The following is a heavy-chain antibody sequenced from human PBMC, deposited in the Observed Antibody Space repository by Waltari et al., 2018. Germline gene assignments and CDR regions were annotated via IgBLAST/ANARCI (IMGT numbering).Heavy chain of an antibody. V-gene: IGHV1-69*12. CDR3: ARDTPDPNHYYGSGDGEPYFDY. J-gene: IGHJ4*02. D-gene: IGHD3-10*01. CDR1: GGTFSSYA. CDR2: IIPIVGTA. Sequence: QVQLVQSGAEVKKPGSSVKVSCKASGGTFSSYAISWVRQAPGQGLEWMGGIIPIVGTANYAQKFQGRVTITADESTSTAYMELSSLRSEDTAVYYCARDTPDPNHYYGSGDGEPYFDYWGQGTLVTVSS.